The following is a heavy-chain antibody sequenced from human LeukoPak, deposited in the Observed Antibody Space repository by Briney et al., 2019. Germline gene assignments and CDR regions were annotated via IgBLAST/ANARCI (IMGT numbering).Heavy chain of an antibody. D-gene: IGHD2-2*01. V-gene: IGHV1-2*02. CDR3: ARGRIVVVPAAALFDP. CDR2: INPNSGGT. J-gene: IGHJ5*02. Sequence: ASVKVSCKASGYTFTGYYMHWVRQAPGQGLEWMGWINPNSGGTNYAQKFQGRVTMTRDTSISTAYMELSRLRSDDTAVYYCARGRIVVVPAAALFDPWGQGTLVTVSS. CDR1: GYTFTGYY.